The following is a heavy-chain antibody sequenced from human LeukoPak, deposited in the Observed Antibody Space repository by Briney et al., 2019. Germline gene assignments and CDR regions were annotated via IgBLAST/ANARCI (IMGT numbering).Heavy chain of an antibody. CDR3: VRVQSGSYARYGMDV. Sequence: EASVKVSCKASGYTFSSYDTNWVRQATGQGLEWMGWMNPNSGSTGYAQKFQGRLTMTRSTSISTAYMELSSLRSEDTAVYYCVRVQSGSYARYGMDVWGQGTTVTVSS. V-gene: IGHV1-8*01. CDR2: MNPNSGST. CDR1: GYTFSSYD. J-gene: IGHJ6*02. D-gene: IGHD1-26*01.